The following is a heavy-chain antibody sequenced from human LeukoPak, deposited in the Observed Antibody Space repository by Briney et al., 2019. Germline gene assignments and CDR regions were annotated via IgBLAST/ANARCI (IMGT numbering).Heavy chain of an antibody. D-gene: IGHD3-10*01. Sequence: SETLSLTCTVSGGSISSYYWGWIRQPAGKGLEWIGRIYTSGSTNYNPSLKSRVTMSVDTSKNQFSLKLSSVTAADTAVYYCARDYMVRGVIRYYYYGMDVWGQGTTVTVSS. CDR3: ARDYMVRGVIRYYYYGMDV. J-gene: IGHJ6*02. V-gene: IGHV4-4*07. CDR2: IYTSGST. CDR1: GGSISSYY.